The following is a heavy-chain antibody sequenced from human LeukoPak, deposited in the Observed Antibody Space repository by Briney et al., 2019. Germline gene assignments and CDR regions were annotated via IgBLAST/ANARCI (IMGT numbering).Heavy chain of an antibody. CDR3: ARGYCSSTSCYTFDY. CDR2: INHSGST. CDR1: GFTFSSYS. D-gene: IGHD2-2*01. Sequence: GSLRLSCAASGFTFSSYSMNWVRQAPGKGLEWIGEINHSGSTNYNPSLKSRVTISVDTSKNQFSLKLSSVTAADTAVYYCARGYCSSTSCYTFDYWGQGTLVTVSS. J-gene: IGHJ4*02. V-gene: IGHV4-34*01.